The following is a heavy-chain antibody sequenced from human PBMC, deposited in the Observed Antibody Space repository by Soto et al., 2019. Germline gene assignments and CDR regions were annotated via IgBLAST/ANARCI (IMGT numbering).Heavy chain of an antibody. Sequence: GGSLRLSCTASGFTFSSYAMSWVRQAPGKGLQWVSIITSDDKTYYADSVKGRFTISRDDSKNTLYLQMVSLRVEDTAIYYCARLVVTRGWYESFWGHGTLVTVSS. CDR1: GFTFSSYA. J-gene: IGHJ1*01. V-gene: IGHV3-23*05. CDR2: ITSDDKT. CDR3: ARLVVTRGWYESF. D-gene: IGHD6-19*01.